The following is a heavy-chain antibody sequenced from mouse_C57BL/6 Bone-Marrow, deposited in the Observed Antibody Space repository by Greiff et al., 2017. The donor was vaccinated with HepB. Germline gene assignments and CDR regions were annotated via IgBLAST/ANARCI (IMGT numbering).Heavy chain of an antibody. D-gene: IGHD2-5*01. Sequence: VQLQQSGTVLARPGASVKMSCKTSGYTFTSYWMHWVKQRPGQGLEWIGAIYPGNSDTSYNQKFKGKAKLTAVTSASNAYMELSSLTNEDSAVYSCTRWRSNHWYFGVWGTGTTVTVSS. CDR2: IYPGNSDT. CDR1: GYTFTSYW. V-gene: IGHV1-5*01. J-gene: IGHJ1*03. CDR3: TRWRSNHWYFGV.